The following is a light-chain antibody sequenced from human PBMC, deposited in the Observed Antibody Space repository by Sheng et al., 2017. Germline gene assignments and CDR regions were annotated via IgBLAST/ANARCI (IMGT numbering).Light chain of an antibody. J-gene: IGKJ2*01. CDR3: QQYYSTPYA. Sequence: DIQMTQSPSSLSASVGDTVTIICRASQGISNSLAWYQQKPGKAPKVLFYSASILQNGVPSRFSGSGSGTDYTLTISSLQPEDSATYYCQQYYSTPYAFGQGTKLEI. CDR2: SAS. CDR1: QGISNS. V-gene: IGKV1-NL1*01.